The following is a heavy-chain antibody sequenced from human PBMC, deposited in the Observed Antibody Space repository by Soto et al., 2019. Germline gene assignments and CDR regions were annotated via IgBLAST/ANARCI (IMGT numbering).Heavy chain of an antibody. CDR2: ISYDGSNK. D-gene: IGHD3-10*01. V-gene: IGHV3-30-3*01. J-gene: IGHJ3*02. CDR1: GFTFSSYA. Sequence: GESLKISCAASGFTFSSYAMHWVRQAPGKGLEWVAVISYDGSNKYYADSVKGRFTISRDNSKNTLYLQMNSLRAEDTAVYYCARGGWFGELSEWDAFDIWGQGTMVTVSS. CDR3: ARGGWFGELSEWDAFDI.